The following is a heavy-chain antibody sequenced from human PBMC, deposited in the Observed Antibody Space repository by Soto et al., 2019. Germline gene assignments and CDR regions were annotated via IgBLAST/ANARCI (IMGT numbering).Heavy chain of an antibody. J-gene: IGHJ4*02. CDR1: GGSISSSSYY. CDR2: IYYSGST. V-gene: IGHV4-39*01. CDR3: ASQVLDYYDSSGYYDDFDY. D-gene: IGHD3-22*01. Sequence: SETLSLTCTVSGGSISSSSYYWGWIRQPPGKGLEWIGSIYYSGSTYYNPSLKSRVTISVDTSKNQFSLKLSSVTAADTAVYYCASQVLDYYDSSGYYDDFDYWGQGTLVTSPQ.